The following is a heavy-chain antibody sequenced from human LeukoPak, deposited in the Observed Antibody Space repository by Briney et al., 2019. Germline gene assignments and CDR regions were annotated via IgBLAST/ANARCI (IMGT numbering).Heavy chain of an antibody. J-gene: IGHJ6*03. CDR1: GGTFSSYA. CDR3: ATTAIFRHMDV. Sequence: SVKVSCKASGGTFSSYAISWVRQARGQGLEWMGRIIPIFGTANHAQKFQGRVTITTDESTSTAYMELSSLRSEDTAVYYCATTAIFRHMDVWGKGTTVTVSS. D-gene: IGHD3-9*01. V-gene: IGHV1-69*05. CDR2: IIPIFGTA.